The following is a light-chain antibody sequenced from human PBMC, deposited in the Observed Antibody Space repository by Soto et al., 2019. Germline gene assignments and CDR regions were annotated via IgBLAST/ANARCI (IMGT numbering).Light chain of an antibody. V-gene: IGLV1-47*01. CDR3: AAWDDSLSGVV. CDR2: GNN. Sequence: VLTQPPSASGTPGQLVTISCSGISSNIGSSYVYWYQQLPGTAPKVFIYGNNQRPSGVPDRFSASKSGASASLAISGLRSEDEADYYCAAWDDSLSGVVFGGGTKVTVL. J-gene: IGLJ2*01. CDR1: SSNIGSSY.